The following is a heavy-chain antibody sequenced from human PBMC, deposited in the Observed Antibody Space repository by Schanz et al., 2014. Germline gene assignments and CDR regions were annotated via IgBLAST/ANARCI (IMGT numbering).Heavy chain of an antibody. CDR2: ISGSGTTT. CDR3: AKDLAAVGVFDY. Sequence: VQLVESGGGLVQPGGSLRLSCAASGFTFNNFNMNWVRQAPGKGLEWVSAISGSGTTTYYADSVKGRFTISRDNSKNTLDLQMNSLRAEDTAIYYCAKDLAAVGVFDYWGQGSLVTVSP. D-gene: IGHD6-13*01. V-gene: IGHV3-23*04. J-gene: IGHJ4*02. CDR1: GFTFNNFN.